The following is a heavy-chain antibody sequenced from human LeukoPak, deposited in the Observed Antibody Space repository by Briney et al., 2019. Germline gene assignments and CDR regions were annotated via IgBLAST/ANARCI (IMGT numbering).Heavy chain of an antibody. Sequence: GGSLRLSCAASGFTFDDYGMSWVRLAPGKGLEWASGINWNGGNIGYADSVKGRFTISRDNAKNSLFLQMNSLRAEDTAFYHCARGRHCSSTNCYSYYYHDMDVWGQGTTVTVSS. V-gene: IGHV3-20*01. D-gene: IGHD2-2*01. CDR2: INWNGGNI. J-gene: IGHJ6*02. CDR3: ARGRHCSSTNCYSYYYHDMDV. CDR1: GFTFDDYG.